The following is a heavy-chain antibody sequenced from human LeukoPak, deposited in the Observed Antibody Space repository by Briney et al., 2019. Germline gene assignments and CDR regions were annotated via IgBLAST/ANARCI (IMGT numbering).Heavy chain of an antibody. Sequence: MGRIIPILCIANYAQKFQGRVTITADKSTSTAYMELSSLRSEDTAVYYCAAKDGYNSFDYWGQGTLVTVSS. CDR2: IIPILCIA. D-gene: IGHD5-24*01. J-gene: IGHJ4*02. CDR3: AAKDGYNSFDY. V-gene: IGHV1-69*02.